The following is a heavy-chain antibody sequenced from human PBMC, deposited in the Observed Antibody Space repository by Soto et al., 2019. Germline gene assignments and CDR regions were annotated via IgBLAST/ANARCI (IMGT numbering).Heavy chain of an antibody. D-gene: IGHD2-2*01. J-gene: IGHJ6*02. Sequence: GGSLRLSCAASGFTFSSYAMHWVRQAPGKGLEWVAVISYDGSNKYYADSVKGRFTISRDNSKNTLYLQMNSLRAEDTAVYYGARDGQVVVVPAAMGSYYYGMDVWGQGTTVTVSS. CDR1: GFTFSSYA. CDR2: ISYDGSNK. V-gene: IGHV3-30-3*01. CDR3: ARDGQVVVVPAAMGSYYYGMDV.